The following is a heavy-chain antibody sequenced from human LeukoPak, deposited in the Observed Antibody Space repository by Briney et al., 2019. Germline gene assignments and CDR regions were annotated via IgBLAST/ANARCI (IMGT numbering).Heavy chain of an antibody. D-gene: IGHD2-21*02. CDR3: ARSQPLLPFDY. J-gene: IGHJ4*02. CDR1: GGSISSGVYY. CDR2: IYHSGST. Sequence: SQTLSLTCTVSGGSISSGVYYWTWIRQPPGTGLEWIGYIYHSGSTYYNPSLKSRVTISVDRSKNQFSLKLSSVTAADTAVYYCARSQPLLPFDYWGQGTLVTVSS. V-gene: IGHV4-30-2*01.